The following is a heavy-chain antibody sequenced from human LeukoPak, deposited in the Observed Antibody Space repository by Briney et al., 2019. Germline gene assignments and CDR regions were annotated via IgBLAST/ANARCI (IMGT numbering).Heavy chain of an antibody. D-gene: IGHD6-13*01. Sequence: GGSLRLSCAASGFTFSNYWMSWIRQAPGKGLEWVSYISRNSYTNYADSVKGRFTISRDNAKNSLYLQMASLRAEDTAVYYCARMGIAAVGAYYFDYWGQGTLVAVSS. J-gene: IGHJ4*02. V-gene: IGHV3-11*06. CDR2: ISRNSYT. CDR1: GFTFSNYW. CDR3: ARMGIAAVGAYYFDY.